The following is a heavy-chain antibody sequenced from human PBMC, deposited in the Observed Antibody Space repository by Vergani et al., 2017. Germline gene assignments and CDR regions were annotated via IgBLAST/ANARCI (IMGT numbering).Heavy chain of an antibody. D-gene: IGHD3-10*01. CDR1: RYTFTGYY. J-gene: IGHJ4*02. V-gene: IGHV1-2*02. CDR2: INPNSGGT. Sequence: QVQLVQSGAEVKKPGASVKVSCKASRYTFTGYYMHWVRQAPGQGLEWMGWINPNSGGTNYAQRFQGRVTMTRDTSISTAYMELSRLRSDDTAVYYCASVPLRLYEFEGFGELPYYFDYWGQGTLVTVSS. CDR3: ASVPLRLYEFEGFGELPYYFDY.